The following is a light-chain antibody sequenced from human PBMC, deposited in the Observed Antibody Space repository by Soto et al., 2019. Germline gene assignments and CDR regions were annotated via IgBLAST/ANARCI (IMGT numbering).Light chain of an antibody. CDR2: DDN. V-gene: IGLV1-51*01. J-gene: IGLJ1*01. CDR3: GSWDSRLSAYV. CDR1: SPNIGGTS. Sequence: QSVLTQPPSVSAAPGQTVTISCSGSSPNIGGTSVSWYQTLPGTAPKLLIYDDNKRPSGIPDRFSCSKSGTSATLGITGFQTGDEADYYCGSWDSRLSAYVFGTGTKVTVL.